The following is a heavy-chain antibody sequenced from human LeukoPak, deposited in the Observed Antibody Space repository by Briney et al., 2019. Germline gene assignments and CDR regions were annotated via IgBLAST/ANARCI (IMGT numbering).Heavy chain of an antibody. CDR3: ARSFSGSYYFEY. D-gene: IGHD1-26*01. J-gene: IGHJ4*02. CDR2: IYTSGKT. CDR1: CDSISSGRYY. Sequence: KPSETLSLTCTVSCDSISSGRYYWSWVRQPAGKELEWIGRIYTSGKTDYNPYTPSLKSRVTVSLDTSKNQLSLFLTSVTAADTAMYYCARSFSGSYYFEYWGQGTLVTVSS. V-gene: IGHV4-61*02.